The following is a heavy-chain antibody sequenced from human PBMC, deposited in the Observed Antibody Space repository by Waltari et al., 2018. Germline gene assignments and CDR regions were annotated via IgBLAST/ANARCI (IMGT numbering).Heavy chain of an antibody. CDR2: IFPGDSDT. Sequence: EVQLVQSGAEVRKPGESLKISCMGSGYRFASYWIGGVRQMPGKGLEWMGIIFPGDSDTRYSPSFQGHVTISADTSNSTAYLQLTNLKASDTAMYYCARHPLVWVASTQNAFDVWGQGTMVTVSS. D-gene: IGHD3-16*01. J-gene: IGHJ3*01. CDR3: ARHPLVWVASTQNAFDV. V-gene: IGHV5-51*03. CDR1: GYRFASYW.